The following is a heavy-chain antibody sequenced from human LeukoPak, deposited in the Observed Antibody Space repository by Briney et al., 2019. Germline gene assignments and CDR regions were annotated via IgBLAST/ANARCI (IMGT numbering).Heavy chain of an antibody. J-gene: IGHJ4*02. CDR1: GGTFISYA. CDR3: AGFTAAAGKFDY. D-gene: IGHD6-13*01. Sequence: SVKVSCKASGGTFISYAISWVRPAPGQGLEWMGRIIPILGIANYAQKFQGRVTITADKSTSTAYMELSSLRSEDTAVYYCAGFTAAAGKFDYWGQGTLVTVSS. CDR2: IIPILGIA. V-gene: IGHV1-69*04.